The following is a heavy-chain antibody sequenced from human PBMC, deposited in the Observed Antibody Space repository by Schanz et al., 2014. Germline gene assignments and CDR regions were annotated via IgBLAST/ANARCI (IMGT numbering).Heavy chain of an antibody. CDR2: LYYTGKT. D-gene: IGHD3-3*01. J-gene: IGHJ4*02. V-gene: IGHV4-39*01. Sequence: QLHLQESGPGLAKPSETLSLICSVSGGSISTSSRYWGWIRQSPGKGLEWLGSLYYTGKTHYNPSLKSQFTISLDTPKNQFSLTLTLVTAADTAVYYCVRHGNYEFWHGPTPQFENWGQGTLVTVS. CDR3: VRHGNYEFWHGPTPQFEN. CDR1: GGSISTSSRY.